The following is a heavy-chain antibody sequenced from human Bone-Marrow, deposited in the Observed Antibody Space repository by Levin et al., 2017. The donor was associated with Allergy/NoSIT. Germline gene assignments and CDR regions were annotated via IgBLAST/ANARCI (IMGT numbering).Heavy chain of an antibody. CDR1: GFTFSSYG. V-gene: IGHV3-30*18. J-gene: IGHJ4*02. D-gene: IGHD6-19*01. CDR3: AKDQWPGLDY. Sequence: GESLKISCAASGFTFSSYGMHWVRQAPGKGLEWVAVISYDGSNTYYADSVKGRFTISRDNSKNTLYLQMNSLRAEDTAVYYCAKDQWPGLDYWGQGTLVTVSS. CDR2: ISYDGSNT.